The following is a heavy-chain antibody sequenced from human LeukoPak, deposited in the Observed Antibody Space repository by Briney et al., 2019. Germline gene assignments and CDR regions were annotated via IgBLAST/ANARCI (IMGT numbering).Heavy chain of an antibody. Sequence: GGSLRLSCAASGFTFSSYWMSWVRQAPGKGLEWVANIKQDGSEKYYVDSVKGRFTISRDNAKNSLYLQMNSLRAEDTAVYYCARLAMVTTAIDFDYWGQGTLVTVSS. D-gene: IGHD2-21*02. CDR2: IKQDGSEK. J-gene: IGHJ4*02. CDR3: ARLAMVTTAIDFDY. V-gene: IGHV3-7*01. CDR1: GFTFSSYW.